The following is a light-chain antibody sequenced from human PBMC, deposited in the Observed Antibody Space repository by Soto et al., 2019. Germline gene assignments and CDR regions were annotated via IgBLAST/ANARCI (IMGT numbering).Light chain of an antibody. CDR3: EHYNNWPRS. V-gene: IGKV3-15*01. CDR1: QSVSSN. Sequence: EIVMTQSPATLSVSPGERATLSCRASQSVSSNLAWYQQKPGQAPRLVIYGASTRATGIPARSSASGSGTEFTLTISSLQSEDFPVYYCEHYNNWPRSFGQGTKVEIK. CDR2: GAS. J-gene: IGKJ1*01.